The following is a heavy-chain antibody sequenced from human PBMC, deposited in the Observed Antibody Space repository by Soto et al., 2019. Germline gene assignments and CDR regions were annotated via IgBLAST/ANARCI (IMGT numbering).Heavy chain of an antibody. CDR1: GGSISSSSYY. CDR3: ARLGEKDIVLMVYGVGGDY. CDR2: IYYSGST. V-gene: IGHV4-39*01. Sequence: SETLSLTCTVSGGSISSSSYYWGWIRQPPGKGLEWIGSIYYSGSTYYNPSLKSRVTISVDTSKNQFSLKLSSVTAADTAVYYCARLGEKDIVLMVYGVGGDYWGQGTLVTVSS. J-gene: IGHJ4*02. D-gene: IGHD2-8*01.